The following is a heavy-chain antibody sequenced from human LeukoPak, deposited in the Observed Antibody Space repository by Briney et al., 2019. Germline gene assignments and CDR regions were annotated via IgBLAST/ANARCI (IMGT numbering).Heavy chain of an antibody. CDR1: GFTFTDYG. D-gene: IGHD2-2*01. CDR3: ARVGAYCTSTSCLDY. CDR2: ISGWDGST. V-gene: IGHV1-18*01. J-gene: IGHJ4*02. Sequence: ASVKVSCKASGFTFTDYGFSWVRQAPGQGLEWMGWISGWDGSTSYARELQGRVTMTIDTSTTTVYMDLRSLTSDDTAVYYCARVGAYCTSTSCLDYWGQGTLVTVSS.